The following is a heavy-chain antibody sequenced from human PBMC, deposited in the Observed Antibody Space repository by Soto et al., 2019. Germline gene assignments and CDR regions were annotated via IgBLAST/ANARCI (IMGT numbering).Heavy chain of an antibody. D-gene: IGHD2-15*01. Sequence: SETLSLTCAVYGGSFSGYYWSWIRQPPGKGLEWIGEINHSGSTNYNPSLKSRVTISVDTSKNQFSLNLSSVTAADTAIYFCASHRIVVVVSPSPSAFDSWAQGTLVTVSS. J-gene: IGHJ4*02. CDR3: ASHRIVVVVSPSPSAFDS. V-gene: IGHV4-34*01. CDR1: GGSFSGYY. CDR2: INHSGST.